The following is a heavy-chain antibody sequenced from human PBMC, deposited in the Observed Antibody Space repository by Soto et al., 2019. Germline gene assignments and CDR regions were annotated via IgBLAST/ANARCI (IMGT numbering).Heavy chain of an antibody. D-gene: IGHD1-26*01. CDR2: IHDSGIT. Sequence: QVQLQQWGAGLLKPSETLSLTCAVYGGPFSDYYWRWIRQPPGKWLEWIGEIHDSGITNFNPSLKSRVTISVDKSKNQFSLQLSSVTTADTAVYYWARVSSGVGPDYWGQGTLV. J-gene: IGHJ4*02. CDR1: GGPFSDYY. CDR3: ARVSSGVGPDY. V-gene: IGHV4-34*01.